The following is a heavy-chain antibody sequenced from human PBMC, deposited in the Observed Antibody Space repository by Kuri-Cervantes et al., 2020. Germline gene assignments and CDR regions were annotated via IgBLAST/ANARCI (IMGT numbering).Heavy chain of an antibody. D-gene: IGHD7-27*01. J-gene: IGHJ4*02. Sequence: SETLSLTCSVSGFSISTYSWYWSWIRQPPGKGLEWIAYISYNGKNIKYNASLKSRVTISVDTSKNQFSLKLSSVTAADTAVYYCARAGKLGRGFDYWGQGTLVTVSS. V-gene: IGHV4-59*12. CDR3: ARAGKLGRGFDY. CDR1: GFSISTYSWY. CDR2: ISYNGKNI.